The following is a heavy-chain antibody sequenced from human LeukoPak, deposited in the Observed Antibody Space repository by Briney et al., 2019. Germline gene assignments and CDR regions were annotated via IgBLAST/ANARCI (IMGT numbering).Heavy chain of an antibody. V-gene: IGHV3-74*01. D-gene: IGHD2-15*01. CDR3: ARDRGYCSGGSCYIFDH. CDR1: GFTFSSYW. CDR2: INSDGSST. Sequence: GGSLRLSCAASGFTFSSYWMHWVRQAPGKGLVWVSRINSDGSSTSYADSVKGRFTISRDNAKNTLYLQMNSLRAEDTAVYYCARDRGYCSGGSCYIFDHWGQGTLVTVSS. J-gene: IGHJ4*02.